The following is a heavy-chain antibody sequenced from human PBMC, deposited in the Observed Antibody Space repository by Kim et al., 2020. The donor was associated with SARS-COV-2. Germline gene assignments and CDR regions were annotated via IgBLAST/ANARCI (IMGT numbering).Heavy chain of an antibody. CDR2: IYYSGST. Sequence: SETLSLTCTVSGGSISSGGYYWSWIRQHPGKGLEWIGYIYYSGSTYYNPSLKSRVTISVDTSKNQFSLKLSSVTAADTAVYYCARSDLGAHYGMDVWGQGTTVTVSS. CDR3: ARSDLGAHYGMDV. V-gene: IGHV4-31*03. D-gene: IGHD2-21*02. CDR1: GGSISSGGYY. J-gene: IGHJ6*02.